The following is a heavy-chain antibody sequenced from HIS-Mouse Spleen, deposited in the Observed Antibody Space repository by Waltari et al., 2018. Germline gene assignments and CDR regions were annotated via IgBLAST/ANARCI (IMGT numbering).Heavy chain of an antibody. CDR3: AREIPYSSSWYDWYFDL. D-gene: IGHD6-13*01. CDR2: IHYSGRP. Sequence: QLQLQESGPGLVKPSETLSLTCTVSGGSISSSSYYWGWIRQPPGKGLEWMGSIHYSGRPYYHQSLKSRVTISVDTSKNQFSLKLGSVTAADTAVYYCAREIPYSSSWYDWYFDLWGRGTLVTVSS. V-gene: IGHV4-39*07. J-gene: IGHJ2*01. CDR1: GGSISSSSYY.